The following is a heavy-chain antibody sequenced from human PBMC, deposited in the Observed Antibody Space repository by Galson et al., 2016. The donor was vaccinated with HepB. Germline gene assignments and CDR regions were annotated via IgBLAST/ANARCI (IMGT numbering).Heavy chain of an antibody. V-gene: IGHV5-10-1*01. Sequence: QSGAEVKKPGESLRISCKGSGYSFTSYWISWVRQMPGKGLKWMGRIDPSDSYTTYSPSLQGHVTISADKSISTAYLQWSGLKASDTAMYYCARRKRNYHGPVTPLDFLGQGTLVTVSS. CDR1: GYSFTSYW. CDR3: ARRKRNYHGPVTPLDF. D-gene: IGHD3-10*01. J-gene: IGHJ4*02. CDR2: IDPSDSYT.